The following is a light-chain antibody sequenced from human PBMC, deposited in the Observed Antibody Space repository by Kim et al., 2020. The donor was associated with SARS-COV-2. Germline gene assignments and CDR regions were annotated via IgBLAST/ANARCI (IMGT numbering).Light chain of an antibody. V-gene: IGKV2-30*01. CDR2: KVS. J-gene: IGKJ5*01. CDR1: QSLVYRDGNTL. Sequence: QPASISCRSSQSLVYRDGNTLLNWFQQRPGQSPRRLIYKVSNRDSGVPDSFSGSGSGTDFTLKISRVGAEDVGVYYCMQCIHPITFGQGNRLEIK. CDR3: MQCIHPIT.